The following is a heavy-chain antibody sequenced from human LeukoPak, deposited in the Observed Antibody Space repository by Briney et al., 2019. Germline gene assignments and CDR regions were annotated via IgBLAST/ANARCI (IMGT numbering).Heavy chain of an antibody. D-gene: IGHD1-1*01. V-gene: IGHV7-4-1*02. CDR1: GYTFTSYA. CDR2: INTNTGNP. Sequence: ASVKVSCKASGYTFTSYAMNWVRQAPGQGLEWMGWINTNTGNPTYAQGFAGRFVFSLDTSVSTAYLQISSLKAEDTAVYYCARAELNWNDALGAFDIWGQGTMVTVSS. CDR3: ARAELNWNDALGAFDI. J-gene: IGHJ3*02.